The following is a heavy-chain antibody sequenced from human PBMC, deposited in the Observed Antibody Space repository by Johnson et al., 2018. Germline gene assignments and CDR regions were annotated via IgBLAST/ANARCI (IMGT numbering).Heavy chain of an antibody. CDR2: LWSHGSQK. V-gene: IGHV3-33*06. J-gene: IGHJ6*02. D-gene: IGHD3-10*01. CDR1: GFVFSSYP. Sequence: VQLLESGGGVVQPGRSLRLSCEASGFVFSSYPMHWVRQAPGKGLEWVAVLWSHGSQKYYADSVKGRFSIPRDNSKKTLYLQRNRLRAEDTAVYYCAKVKNYYTVDYYYGMDDWGQGTTVTVSS. CDR3: AKVKNYYTVDYYYGMDD.